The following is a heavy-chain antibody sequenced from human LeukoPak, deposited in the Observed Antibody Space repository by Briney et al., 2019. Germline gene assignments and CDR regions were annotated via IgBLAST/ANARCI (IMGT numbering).Heavy chain of an antibody. CDR1: GFTFSSYW. D-gene: IGHD6-13*01. Sequence: GGSLRLSCAASGFTFSSYWMHWVRQAPGKGLEWVANIKQDGSEKYYVDSVKGRFTISRDNAKNSLYLQMNSLRAEDTAVYYCARDSRAGAAAVAPLDYWGQGTLVTVSS. CDR2: IKQDGSEK. J-gene: IGHJ4*02. CDR3: ARDSRAGAAAVAPLDY. V-gene: IGHV3-7*01.